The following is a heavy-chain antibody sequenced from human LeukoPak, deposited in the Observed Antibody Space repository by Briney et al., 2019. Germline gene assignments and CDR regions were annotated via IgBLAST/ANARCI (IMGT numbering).Heavy chain of an antibody. V-gene: IGHV3-21*01. J-gene: IGHJ4*02. Sequence: GSMRLSCAASGFTFSSYSMNCVRQAPGKGLEWVSSISSSSSYIYYADSVKGRFTISRDNAKNSLYLQMNSLRAEDTAVYYCAREGARLTLDYWGQGTLVTVSS. CDR1: GFTFSSYS. CDR2: ISSSSSYI. CDR3: AREGARLTLDY. D-gene: IGHD3-16*01.